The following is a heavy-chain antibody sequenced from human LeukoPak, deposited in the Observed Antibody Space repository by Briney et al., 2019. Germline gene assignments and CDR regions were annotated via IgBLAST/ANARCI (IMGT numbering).Heavy chain of an antibody. Sequence: SETLSLTCTVSGGSISSSSYYWGWIRQPPGKGLEWIGSIYYSGSTYYNPSLKSRVTISVDTSKNQFSLKLSSVTAADTAVYYCARRPRATVVTYHFDYWGQGTLVTVSS. V-gene: IGHV4-39*01. CDR1: GGSISSSSYY. D-gene: IGHD4-23*01. CDR3: ARRPRATVVTYHFDY. J-gene: IGHJ4*02. CDR2: IYYSGST.